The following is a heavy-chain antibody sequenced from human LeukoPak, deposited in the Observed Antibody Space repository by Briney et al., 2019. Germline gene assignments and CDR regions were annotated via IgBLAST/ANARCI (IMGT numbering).Heavy chain of an antibody. CDR3: ASGPHYYGACY. CDR1: GGTFSSYA. J-gene: IGHJ4*02. D-gene: IGHD3-10*01. Sequence: ASVKVSCKASGGTFSSYAISWVRQAPGQGLEWMGRIIPILGTANYAQKFQGRVTITTDESTSTAYMELSSLRSEDTAVYYCASGPHYYGACYWGQGTLVTVSS. V-gene: IGHV1-69*11. CDR2: IIPILGTA.